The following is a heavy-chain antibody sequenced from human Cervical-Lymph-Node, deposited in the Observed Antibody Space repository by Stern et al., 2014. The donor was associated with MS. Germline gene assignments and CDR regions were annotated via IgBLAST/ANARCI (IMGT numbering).Heavy chain of an antibody. V-gene: IGHV7-4-1*02. J-gene: IGHJ2*01. Sequence: VQLVQSGSELKRPGASVKVSCKTSGYIFNTYVMNWVRQAPGQGLEWMGWINTNTGNPTYAQGFTGRFVFSLDTSVSTAYLEINSLKPEDTAVYYCARAETGISVSVRWYFDFWGRGTLVTVSS. CDR2: INTNTGNP. CDR3: ARAETGISVSVRWYFDF. D-gene: IGHD1-14*01. CDR1: GYIFNTYV.